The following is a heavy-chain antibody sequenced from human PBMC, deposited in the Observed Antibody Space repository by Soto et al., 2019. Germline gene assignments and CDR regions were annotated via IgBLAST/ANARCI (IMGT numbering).Heavy chain of an antibody. CDR2: IGTAGDT. D-gene: IGHD6-13*01. CDR3: ARGGAAAGTDAFDI. Sequence: GGSLRLSCAASGFTFSSYDMHWVRQATGKGLEWVSAIGTAGDTYYPGSVKGRFTISRENAKNSLYLQMNSLRAGDTAVYYCARGGAAAGTDAFDIWGQGTMVTVSS. V-gene: IGHV3-13*01. CDR1: GFTFSSYD. J-gene: IGHJ3*02.